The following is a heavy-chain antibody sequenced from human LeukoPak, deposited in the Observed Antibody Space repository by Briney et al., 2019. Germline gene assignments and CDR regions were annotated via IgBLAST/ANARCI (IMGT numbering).Heavy chain of an antibody. V-gene: IGHV3-23*01. J-gene: IGHJ4*02. D-gene: IGHD3-22*01. Sequence: GSLRLSCAASGFTFSSYAMSWDRQAPGKGLEWVSAISGSGGSTYYADSVKGRFTISRDNSKNTLYLQMNSLRAEDTAVYYCAKAIEYYCDSSGYYQDYWGQGTLVTVSS. CDR3: AKAIEYYCDSSGYYQDY. CDR1: GFTFSSYA. CDR2: ISGSGGST.